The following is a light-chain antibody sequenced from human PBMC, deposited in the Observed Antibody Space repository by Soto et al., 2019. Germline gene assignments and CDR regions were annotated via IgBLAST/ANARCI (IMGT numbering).Light chain of an antibody. J-gene: IGKJ1*01. V-gene: IGKV1-5*03. CDR1: QSLTMC. Sequence: DIHMTQSPSTLSASVGDRVTITCRASQSLTMCFAWYQQKPGKTPNLLIYKTSSLESRVPSRFSGSGSGTEFTLTISSLQPDDFATYYCQHWSDYSWTLGQGTKVDVK. CDR2: KTS. CDR3: QHWSDYSWT.